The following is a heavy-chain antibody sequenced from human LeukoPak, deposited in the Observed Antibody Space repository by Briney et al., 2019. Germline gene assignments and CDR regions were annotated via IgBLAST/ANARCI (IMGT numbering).Heavy chain of an antibody. D-gene: IGHD3-10*01. CDR3: ARGPRLWFGESHYYYYGMDV. CDR2: IYYSGST. J-gene: IGHJ6*02. CDR1: GGSISSYY. V-gene: IGHV4-59*12. Sequence: KPSETLSLTCTVSGGSISSYYWSWIRQPPGKGLEWIGYIYYSGSTNYNPSFKSRVTISIDTSKNQFSLKLSSVTAADTAVYYCARGPRLWFGESHYYYYGMDVWGQGTTVTVSS.